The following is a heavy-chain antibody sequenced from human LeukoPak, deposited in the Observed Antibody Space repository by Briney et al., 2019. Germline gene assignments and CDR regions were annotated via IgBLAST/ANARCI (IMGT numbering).Heavy chain of an antibody. CDR1: GFIFSSYS. CDR2: IKEDGSDK. V-gene: IGHV3-7*01. D-gene: IGHD5-18*01. CDR3: ARDVGYFRLDY. Sequence: GGSLRLSCAASGFIFSSYSMNWVRQAPGKGLEWVANIKEDGSDKYYVDSVKGRFTISRDNAKNSLYLQMNNLRAEDTAVYYCARDVGYFRLDYWGQGTLVTVSS. J-gene: IGHJ4*02.